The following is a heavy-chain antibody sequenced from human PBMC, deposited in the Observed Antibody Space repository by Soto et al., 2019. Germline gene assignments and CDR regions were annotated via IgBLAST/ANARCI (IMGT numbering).Heavy chain of an antibody. J-gene: IGHJ6*02. CDR1: VGSISSSSYY. CDR3: ARHSLLRWGMDV. D-gene: IGHD4-17*01. Sequence: SETLSLTCTVSVGSISSSSYYWGWIRQPPGKGLEWIGSIYYSGSTYYNPSLKSRVTISVDTSKNQFSLKLSSVTAADTAVYYCARHSLLRWGMDVWGQGTTVTVSS. CDR2: IYYSGST. V-gene: IGHV4-39*01.